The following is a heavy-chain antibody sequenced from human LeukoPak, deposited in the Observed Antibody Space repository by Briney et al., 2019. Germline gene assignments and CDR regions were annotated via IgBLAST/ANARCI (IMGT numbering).Heavy chain of an antibody. Sequence: GGSLGLSCAASGFTFSSYAMSWVRQAPGKGLEWVSAISGSDGSTYYADSVKGRFTISRDNSKNTLYLQMNSLRAEDTAVYYCAKDFVTSDFWSGYFGFDYWGQGTLVTVSS. D-gene: IGHD3-3*01. J-gene: IGHJ4*02. CDR2: ISGSDGST. CDR1: GFTFSSYA. V-gene: IGHV3-23*01. CDR3: AKDFVTSDFWSGYFGFDY.